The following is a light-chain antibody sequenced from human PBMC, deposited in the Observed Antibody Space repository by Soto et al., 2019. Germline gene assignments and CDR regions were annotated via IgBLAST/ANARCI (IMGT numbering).Light chain of an antibody. Sequence: QSALTQPASVSGSPGQSITISCTGTSSDIGTYNLVSWYQHHPRKAPKLMIYEVNKRPSGVSDRFSGSKSGNTASLTISGLQAEDEADYYCCSYAGSSTLYVFGTGTKVTVL. CDR3: CSYAGSSTLYV. V-gene: IGLV2-23*02. J-gene: IGLJ1*01. CDR1: SSDIGTYNL. CDR2: EVN.